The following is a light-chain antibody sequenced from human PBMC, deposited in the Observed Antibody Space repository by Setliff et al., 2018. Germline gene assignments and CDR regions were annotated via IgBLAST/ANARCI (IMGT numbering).Light chain of an antibody. V-gene: IGLV2-14*01. CDR3: SSYTSGSTLDV. CDR2: EVS. J-gene: IGLJ1*01. CDR1: SSDVGYYNY. Sequence: QSALTQPASVSGSPGQSITISCTGTSSDVGYYNYVSWYQHHPAKAPKLMIYEVSNRPSGVSNRFSGSKSGNTASLTISGLQAEDEADYYCSSYTSGSTLDVFGTGTKVNVL.